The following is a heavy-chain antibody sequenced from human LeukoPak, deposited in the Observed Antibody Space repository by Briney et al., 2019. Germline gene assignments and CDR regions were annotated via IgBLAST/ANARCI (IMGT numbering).Heavy chain of an antibody. D-gene: IGHD3-22*01. V-gene: IGHV3-30-3*01. CDR2: ISYDGSNK. J-gene: IGHJ4*02. Sequence: PGRSLRLSCAASGFTFSSYAMHWVRRAPGKGLEWVAVISYDGSNKYYADSVKGRFTISRGNSKNTLYLQMNSLRAEDTAVYYCARGWHRMSYYDSTTPGYWGQGTLVTVSS. CDR1: GFTFSSYA. CDR3: ARGWHRMSYYDSTTPGY.